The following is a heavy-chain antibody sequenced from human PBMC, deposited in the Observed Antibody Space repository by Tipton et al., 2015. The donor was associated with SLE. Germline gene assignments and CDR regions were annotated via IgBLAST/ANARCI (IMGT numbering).Heavy chain of an antibody. D-gene: IGHD3-10*01. CDR1: GGSFSGYY. J-gene: IGHJ6*02. V-gene: IGHV4-34*01. CDR3: ARGPARSNYYYYGMDV. Sequence: LRLSCAVYGGSFSGYYWSWIRQPPGKGLEWIGEINHSGSTNYNPSLKSRVTISVDTSKNQFSLKLSSVTAADTAVYYCARGPARSNYYYYGMDVWGQGTTVTVSS. CDR2: INHSGST.